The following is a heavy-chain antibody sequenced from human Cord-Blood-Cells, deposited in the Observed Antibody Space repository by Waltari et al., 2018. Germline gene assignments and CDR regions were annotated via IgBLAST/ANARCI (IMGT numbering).Heavy chain of an antibody. Sequence: EVQLVQSGAEVKKPGVTVKTSCRVSGSPFTAHSMHWLQQAPGKGLEWMALVDPEDGETIYAEKFQGRVTITADTSTDTAYMELSSLRSEDTAVYYCATLYSSSSGVFDYWGQGTLVTVSS. V-gene: IGHV1-69-2*01. J-gene: IGHJ4*02. CDR1: GSPFTAHS. CDR2: VDPEDGET. CDR3: ATLYSSSSGVFDY. D-gene: IGHD6-6*01.